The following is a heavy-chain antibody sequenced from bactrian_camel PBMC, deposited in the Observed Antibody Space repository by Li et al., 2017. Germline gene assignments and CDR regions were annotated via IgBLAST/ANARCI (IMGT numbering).Heavy chain of an antibody. Sequence: HVQLVESGGGSVQAGGSLRLFCARSEYVDSNYCMGWFRQPPGKEREGVAAIDRDGSPSYADSVKGRFTISRDNAKNTLYLQMNSLKTEDTAVYYCATDPPALAGGYWGQGTQVTVS. CDR3: ATDPPALAGGY. J-gene: IGHJ6*01. CDR1: EYVDSNYC. CDR2: IDRDGSP. V-gene: IGHV3S53*01.